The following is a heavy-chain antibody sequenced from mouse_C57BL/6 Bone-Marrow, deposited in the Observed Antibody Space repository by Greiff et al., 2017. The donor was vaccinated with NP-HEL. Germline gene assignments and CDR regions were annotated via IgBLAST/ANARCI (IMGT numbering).Heavy chain of an antibody. D-gene: IGHD1-1*01. CDR1: GYTFTSYW. V-gene: IGHV1-64*01. Sequence: VQLQQPGAELVKPGASVKLSCKASGYTFTSYWMHWVKQRPGQGLEWIGMIHPNSGSTNYNEKFKSKATLTVDKSSSTAYMQLSSLTSEDSAVYYCAATCFYGSSYSWYFDVWGTGTTVTVSS. CDR3: AATCFYGSSYSWYFDV. J-gene: IGHJ1*03. CDR2: IHPNSGST.